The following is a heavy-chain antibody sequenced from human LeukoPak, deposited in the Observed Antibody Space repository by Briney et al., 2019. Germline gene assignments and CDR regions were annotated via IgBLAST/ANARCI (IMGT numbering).Heavy chain of an antibody. D-gene: IGHD3-16*01. Sequence: GGSLRLSCSASGFVFSIYTMYWVRQAPGKGPEYVSTISGSGNGFSIYYADSVKGRFTISRDDTKSILYLQMNGLRSEDTAVYYCVKDFGRVRGTPDSWGQGTLVTVSS. CDR2: ISGSGNGFSI. CDR3: VKDFGRVRGTPDS. CDR1: GFVFSIYT. V-gene: IGHV3-64D*06. J-gene: IGHJ4*02.